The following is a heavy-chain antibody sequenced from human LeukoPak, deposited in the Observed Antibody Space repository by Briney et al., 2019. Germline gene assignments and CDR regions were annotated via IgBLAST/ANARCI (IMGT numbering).Heavy chain of an antibody. Sequence: ASVKVSCKASGGTFSSYTISWVRQAPGQGLEWMGRIITIIGIANYSQKFQGRVTITADKSTSTAYMELSSLRSEDTAVYYCASGYCSSTSCYNYGMDVWGQGTTVTVSS. CDR1: GGTFSSYT. D-gene: IGHD2-2*02. CDR2: IITIIGIA. V-gene: IGHV1-69*02. J-gene: IGHJ6*02. CDR3: ASGYCSSTSCYNYGMDV.